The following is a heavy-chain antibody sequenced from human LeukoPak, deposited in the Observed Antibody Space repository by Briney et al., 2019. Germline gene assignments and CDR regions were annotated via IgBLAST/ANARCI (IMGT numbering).Heavy chain of an antibody. J-gene: IGHJ3*02. Sequence: SETLSLTCTVSSGSISTSNYYWGWVRQPPGQALEWIGNIFYSGSTYYSPVINSRVTISLDTSSKQFSLKLNFVAADETAVYYCAKSNGYGLIDIWGQGTMVTVSS. V-gene: IGHV4-39*07. CDR3: AKSNGYGLIDI. D-gene: IGHD3-22*01. CDR2: IFYSGST. CDR1: SGSISTSNYY.